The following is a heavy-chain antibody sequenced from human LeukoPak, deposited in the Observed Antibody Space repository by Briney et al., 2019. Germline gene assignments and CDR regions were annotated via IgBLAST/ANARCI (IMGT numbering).Heavy chain of an antibody. CDR2: ISYDGSNK. Sequence: GGSLRLSCAASGFTFSSYGMHWVRQAPGKGLEWVAVISYDGSNKYYADSVKGRFTISRDNSKNTLYLQMNSLRAEDTALYYCAKPGIPVVMGYWGQGTLVTVSS. D-gene: IGHD6-19*01. CDR1: GFTFSSYG. V-gene: IGHV3-30*18. J-gene: IGHJ4*02. CDR3: AKPGIPVVMGY.